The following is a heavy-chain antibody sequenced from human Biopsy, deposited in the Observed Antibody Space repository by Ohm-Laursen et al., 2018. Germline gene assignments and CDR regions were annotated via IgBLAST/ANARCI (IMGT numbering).Heavy chain of an antibody. D-gene: IGHD3-9*01. CDR1: GFTFSNYA. CDR2: ITSSGGST. V-gene: IGHV3-23*01. CDR3: AKQGATILSSFDS. Sequence: SLRLSCSASGFTFSNYAMSWVRQAPGKGLEWVSTITSSGGSTYFADSVKGRFTISRANSKNRLYLQMNSLRGEDTAVYYCAKQGATILSSFDSWGQGTLVTVSS. J-gene: IGHJ5*01.